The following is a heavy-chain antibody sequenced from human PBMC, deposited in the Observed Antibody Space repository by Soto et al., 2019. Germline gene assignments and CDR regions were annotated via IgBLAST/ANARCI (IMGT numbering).Heavy chain of an antibody. J-gene: IGHJ4*02. CDR2: ISSGRVTT. CDR1: GFTFSSYG. V-gene: IGHV3-48*02. D-gene: IGHD2-15*01. Sequence: PGGSLRLSCVASGFTFSSYGMNWVRQAPGKGLEWVSYISSGRVTTNYADSVKGRFTISRDNAKSSLYLQLNSLRDDDTAVYYCARGGAARPDYWGQGALVTGSS. CDR3: ARGGAARPDY.